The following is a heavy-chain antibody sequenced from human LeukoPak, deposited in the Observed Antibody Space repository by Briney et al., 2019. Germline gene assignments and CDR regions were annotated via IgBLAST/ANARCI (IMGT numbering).Heavy chain of an antibody. CDR3: ARNCGGDCYSEYFDY. J-gene: IGHJ4*02. CDR1: GFTFSSYG. D-gene: IGHD2-21*02. V-gene: IGHV3-33*01. Sequence: GGSLRLSCAASGFTFSSYGMHWVRQAPGKGLEWVAVIWYDGSNKYYADSVKGRFTISRDNSKNTLYLQMNSLRAEDTAVYYCARNCGGDCYSEYFDYWGQGTLVTVSS. CDR2: IWYDGSNK.